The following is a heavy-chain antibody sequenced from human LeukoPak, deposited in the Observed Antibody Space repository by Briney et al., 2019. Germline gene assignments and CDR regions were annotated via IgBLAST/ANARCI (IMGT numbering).Heavy chain of an antibody. CDR1: GFTFSSYA. J-gene: IGHJ2*01. V-gene: IGHV3-23*01. CDR3: AKANKYSSSWYENWYFDL. D-gene: IGHD6-13*01. CDR2: ISGSGGST. Sequence: GGSLRLSCAASGFTFSSYAMSWVRQAPGKGLGWVSAISGSGGSTYYADSVKGRFTISRDNSKNTLYLQMNSLRAEDTAVYYCAKANKYSSSWYENWYFDLWGRGTLVTVSS.